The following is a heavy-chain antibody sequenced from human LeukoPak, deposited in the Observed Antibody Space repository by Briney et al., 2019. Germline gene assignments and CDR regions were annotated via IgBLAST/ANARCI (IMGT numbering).Heavy chain of an antibody. CDR1: GFIFSSYG. CDR2: ISYDGSNK. V-gene: IGHV3-30*18. J-gene: IGHJ4*02. D-gene: IGHD5-12*01. Sequence: GGSLRLSCAASGFIFSSYGMHWVRQAPGKGLEWVAVISYDGSNKYYADSVKGRFTISRDNSKNTLYLQMNSLRAEDTAVYYCAKGGEVIVARSFFDYWGQGTLVTVSS. CDR3: AKGGEVIVARSFFDY.